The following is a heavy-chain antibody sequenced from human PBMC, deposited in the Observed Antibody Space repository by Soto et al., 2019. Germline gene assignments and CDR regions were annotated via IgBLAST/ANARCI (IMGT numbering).Heavy chain of an antibody. V-gene: IGHV4-30-2*01. CDR2: IYHSGST. CDR1: GGSISSGGYS. Sequence: SETLSLTCAVSGGSISSGGYSWSWIRQPPGKGLEWIGYIYHSGSTYYNPSLKSRVTISVDRSKNQFSLKLSSVTAADTAVYYCGSLSYPDAFNIWGQLTTVTVSS. J-gene: IGHJ3*02. CDR3: GSLSYPDAFNI.